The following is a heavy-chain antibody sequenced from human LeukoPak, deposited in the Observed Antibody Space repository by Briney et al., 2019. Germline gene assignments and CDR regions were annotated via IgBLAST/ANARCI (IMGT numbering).Heavy chain of an antibody. CDR3: ARDPGYSGSYAGYDY. CDR2: IYYSGST. J-gene: IGHJ4*02. V-gene: IGHV4-39*07. D-gene: IGHD1-26*01. CDR1: GGSISSSSYY. Sequence: PSETLSLTCTVSGGSISSSSYYWGWIRQPPGKGLEWIGSIYYSGSTYYNPSLKSRVTISVDTSKNQFSLKLSSVTAADTAVYYCARDPGYSGSYAGYDYWGQGTLVTVSS.